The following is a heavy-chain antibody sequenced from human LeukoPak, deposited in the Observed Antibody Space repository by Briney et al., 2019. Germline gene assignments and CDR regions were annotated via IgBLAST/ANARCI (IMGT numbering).Heavy chain of an antibody. J-gene: IGHJ4*02. D-gene: IGHD2/OR15-2a*01. V-gene: IGHV3-23*01. CDR1: GFTFSNYA. CDR2: ISGTDGTK. CDR3: AKDRGFTLRDGGMFDS. Sequence: PGGSLRLSCAASGFTFSNYAMNWVRQVPGKGLEWVSGISGTDGTKYDAESVRGRFTVSRDNSKNTLYLQMSSLRAEDTAIYYCAKDRGFTLRDGGMFDSWGQGTLSPSPQ.